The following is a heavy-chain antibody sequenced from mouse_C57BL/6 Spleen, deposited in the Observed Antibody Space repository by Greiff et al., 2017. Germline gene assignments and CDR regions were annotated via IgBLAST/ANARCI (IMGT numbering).Heavy chain of an antibody. D-gene: IGHD4-1*01. Sequence: EVKVEESGGGLVQPGGSMKLSCVASGFTFSNYWMNWVRQSPEKGLEWVAQIRLKSDNYATHYAESVKGRFTISRDDSKSSVYLQMNNLRAEDTGIYYCTRLGQRDAMDYWGQGTSVTVSS. J-gene: IGHJ4*01. CDR2: IRLKSDNYAT. CDR1: GFTFSNYW. CDR3: TRLGQRDAMDY. V-gene: IGHV6-3*01.